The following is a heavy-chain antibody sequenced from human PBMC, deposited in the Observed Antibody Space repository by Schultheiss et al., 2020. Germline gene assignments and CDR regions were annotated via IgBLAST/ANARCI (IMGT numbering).Heavy chain of an antibody. CDR3: ATLQTGYLHA. CDR1: GFTFDDYA. Sequence: ESLKISCAASGFTFDDYAMHWIRQPPGKGLEWIGYIYYSGSTNYNPSLKSRVTISVDTSKNQFSLKLSSVTAADTAVYYCATLQTGYLHAWGQGTLVTVSS. CDR2: IYYSGST. V-gene: IGHV4-59*01. J-gene: IGHJ4*02. D-gene: IGHD1-14*01.